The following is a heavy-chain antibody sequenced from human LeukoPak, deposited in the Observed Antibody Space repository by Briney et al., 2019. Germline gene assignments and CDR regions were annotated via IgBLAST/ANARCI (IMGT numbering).Heavy chain of an antibody. J-gene: IGHJ4*02. D-gene: IGHD6-19*01. CDR1: GGSISSSSYY. Sequence: SETLSLTCTVSGGSISSSSYYWGWNRQPPGKGLEWIGSIYYSGSTSYNPSLKSRVTISVDTSKNQFSLKLSSVTAADTAVYYCARHGLQWLTDYWGQGTLVTVSS. V-gene: IGHV4-39*01. CDR3: ARHGLQWLTDY. CDR2: IYYSGST.